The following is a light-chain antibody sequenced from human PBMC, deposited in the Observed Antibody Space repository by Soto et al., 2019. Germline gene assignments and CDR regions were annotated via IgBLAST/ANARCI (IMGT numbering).Light chain of an antibody. CDR1: QTVSSNY. Sequence: EIVLTQSPGALSLSPGESATLSCRASQTVSSNYLAWCQQRPGQAPRLLIYGASTRAAGIPDRFSGSGSGTDFTLTITRLEPEDSAVYFCQQYTGPPTTFGQGTRLEI. CDR2: GAS. CDR3: QQYTGPPTT. V-gene: IGKV3-20*01. J-gene: IGKJ5*01.